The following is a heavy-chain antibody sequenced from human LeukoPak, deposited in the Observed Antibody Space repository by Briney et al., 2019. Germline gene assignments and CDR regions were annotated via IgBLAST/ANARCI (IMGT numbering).Heavy chain of an antibody. J-gene: IGHJ4*02. CDR3: TWVGPRYYFDY. Sequence: GGSLRLSCAASGFTFNHAWMSWVRQAPWKGLEWLGRIKSKTNGGTTDYAAPVKGRFTISRDDSKNTLYLQINSLKTEDTAVYYCTWVGPRYYFDYWGQGTLVTVSS. D-gene: IGHD1-26*01. V-gene: IGHV3-15*01. CDR2: IKSKTNGGTT. CDR1: GFTFNHAW.